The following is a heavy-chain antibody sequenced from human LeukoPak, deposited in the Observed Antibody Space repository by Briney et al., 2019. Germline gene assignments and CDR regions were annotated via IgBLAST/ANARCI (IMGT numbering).Heavy chain of an antibody. Sequence: SVKVSCKASGGTSSINAITWVRQAPGQGLEWMGGIIPMSETPKYTQKFQGRVTIATDESTNTAYMELSSLRSEGTAVYYCARDKNSGECVSNSCYGVWPLDIWGQGTMVTVSS. CDR1: GGTSSINA. D-gene: IGHD2-2*01. V-gene: IGHV1-69*05. CDR3: ARDKNSGECVSNSCYGVWPLDI. CDR2: IIPMSETP. J-gene: IGHJ3*02.